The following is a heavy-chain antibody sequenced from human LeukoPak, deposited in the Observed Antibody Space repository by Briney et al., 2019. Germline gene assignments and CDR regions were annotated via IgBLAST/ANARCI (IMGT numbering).Heavy chain of an antibody. Sequence: GGSLRLSCAASGFTFSSHAMSWVRQAPGKGLEWVASINHNGNVNYYVDSVKGRFTISRDNAKNSLYLQMSNLRAEDTAVYFCARGGGLDVWGQGATVTVSS. CDR2: INHNGNVN. D-gene: IGHD3-16*01. J-gene: IGHJ6*02. V-gene: IGHV3-7*03. CDR3: ARGGGLDV. CDR1: GFTFSSHA.